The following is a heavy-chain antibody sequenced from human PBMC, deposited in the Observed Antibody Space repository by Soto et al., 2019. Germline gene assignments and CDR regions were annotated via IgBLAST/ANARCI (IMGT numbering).Heavy chain of an antibody. CDR3: AKPLTDNTAMGGFDY. J-gene: IGHJ4*02. V-gene: IGHV3-23*01. CDR2: ISGSGGST. D-gene: IGHD5-18*01. Sequence: GGSLRLSCAASGFTFSSYAMSWVRQAPGKGLEWVSAISGSGGSTYYADSVKGRFTISRDNSKNTLYLQMNSLRAEDTAVYYCAKPLTDNTAMGGFDYWGQGTLVTVSS. CDR1: GFTFSSYA.